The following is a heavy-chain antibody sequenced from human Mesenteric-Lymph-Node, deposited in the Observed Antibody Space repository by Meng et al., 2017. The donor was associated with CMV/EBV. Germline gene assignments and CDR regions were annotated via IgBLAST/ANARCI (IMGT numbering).Heavy chain of an antibody. CDR3: ARGYSGSYRAAFDY. CDR1: GFTFSSYW. Sequence: GGSLRLSCAASGFTFSSYWMHWVRQAPGKGLGWVSGINWNGGSTGYADSVKGRFTISRDNAKNSLYLQMNSLRAEDTALYYCARGYSGSYRAAFDYWGQGTLVTVSS. D-gene: IGHD1-26*01. J-gene: IGHJ4*02. V-gene: IGHV3-20*04. CDR2: INWNGGST.